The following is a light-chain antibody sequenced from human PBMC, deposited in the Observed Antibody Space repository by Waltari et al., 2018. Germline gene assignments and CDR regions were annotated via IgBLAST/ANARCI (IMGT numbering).Light chain of an antibody. CDR1: QSVLSTSNNKNY. CDR2: WAS. V-gene: IGKV4-1*01. Sequence: DIVMTQSPDSLAVSLGERATINCKSSQSVLSTSNNKNYLAWYQQKPGQPPKLLIYWASTRESGVPDRVSGSGSGTDFTLTISSLQAEDVAIYYCHQYYRAYTFGQGTKLEIK. J-gene: IGKJ2*01. CDR3: HQYYRAYT.